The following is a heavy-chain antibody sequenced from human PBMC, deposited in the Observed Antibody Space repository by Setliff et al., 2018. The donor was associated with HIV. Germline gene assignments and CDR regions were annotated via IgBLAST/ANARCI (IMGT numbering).Heavy chain of an antibody. CDR3: AKMVGGSRSSGSCYFDY. D-gene: IGHD2-15*01. J-gene: IGHJ4*02. CDR1: GFTFSSYA. Sequence: GGSLRLSCAASGFTFSSYAMSWVRQAPGKGLEWVSVISGSGTTTYYADSVKGRFTISRDNSKNTVYLQMNSLRAEDTAIYYCAKMVGGSRSSGSCYFDYWGQGTLVTVSS. V-gene: IGHV3-23*01. CDR2: ISGSGTTT.